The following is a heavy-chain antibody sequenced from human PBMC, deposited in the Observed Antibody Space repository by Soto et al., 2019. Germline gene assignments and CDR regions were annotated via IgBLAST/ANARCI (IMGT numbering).Heavy chain of an antibody. Sequence: EVQLVESGGGLVMPGGSLRLSCIASGSSFSTYSMNWVRQAPGKGLEWVSSIRRSGDYTYYADSLKGRFTISRDNAKNSLSLQMISLRAEDTAVYYCARSTSLGGMDVWGQGTTVTVSS. CDR2: IRRSGDYT. CDR1: GSSFSTYS. J-gene: IGHJ6*02. CDR3: ARSTSLGGMDV. V-gene: IGHV3-21*01. D-gene: IGHD1-1*01.